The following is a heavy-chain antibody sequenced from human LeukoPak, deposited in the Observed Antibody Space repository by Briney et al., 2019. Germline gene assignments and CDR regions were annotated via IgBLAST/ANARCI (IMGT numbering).Heavy chain of an antibody. CDR3: ARVVVQLWKHFDY. V-gene: IGHV3-23*01. D-gene: IGHD5-18*01. CDR2: ISGSGGST. Sequence: HAGGSLRLSCAASGFTFSSSAMSWVRQAPGKGLEWVSTISGSGGSTYYADSVRGRFTISRDNSKNTLYLQMNSLRAEDTAVYYCARVVVQLWKHFDYWGQGTLVTVSS. J-gene: IGHJ4*02. CDR1: GFTFSSSA.